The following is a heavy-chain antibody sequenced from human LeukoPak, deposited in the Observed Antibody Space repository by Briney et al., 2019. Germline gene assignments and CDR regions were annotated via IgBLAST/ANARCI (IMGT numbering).Heavy chain of an antibody. Sequence: PGRSLRLSCAASGFTFSSYAMHWVRQAPGKGLEWVAVISYDGSNKYYADSVKGRFTISRDNSKNTLYLQMNSLRAEDTAVYYCARDSLPIAVAGPFDYWGQGTLVTVSS. CDR1: GFTFSSYA. D-gene: IGHD6-19*01. CDR2: ISYDGSNK. J-gene: IGHJ4*02. CDR3: ARDSLPIAVAGPFDY. V-gene: IGHV3-30*04.